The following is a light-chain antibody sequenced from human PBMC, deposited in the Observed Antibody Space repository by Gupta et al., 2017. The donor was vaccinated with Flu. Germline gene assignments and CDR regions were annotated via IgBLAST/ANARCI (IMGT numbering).Light chain of an antibody. CDR3: SAWDISLNVWV. CDR2: RNN. Sequence: QAGLTQPPSVSKGLRQTATLTCTGNSNTVGRQGVTWLQQHQGHPPRLLSYRNNNRPSTISERFSASRSGSTASLTITGLQPEDEADYFCSAWDISLNVWVFGGGTKLTVL. J-gene: IGLJ3*02. CDR1: SNTVGRQG. V-gene: IGLV10-54*04.